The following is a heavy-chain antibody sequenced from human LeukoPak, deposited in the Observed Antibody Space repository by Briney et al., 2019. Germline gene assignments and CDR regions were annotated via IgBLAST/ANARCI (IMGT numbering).Heavy chain of an antibody. CDR2: IHSGGST. D-gene: IGHD6-13*01. J-gene: IGHJ4*02. Sequence: PGGSLRLSCAASGFTVSSNYLSWVRQAPGKGLEWVSVIHSGGSTYYADSVKGRFTISRDNSKNTLYLQMNSLRAEDTAVYYCARAPRNSSTMLDYWGQGTLVTVSS. CDR3: ARAPRNSSTMLDY. V-gene: IGHV3-53*01. CDR1: GFTVSSNY.